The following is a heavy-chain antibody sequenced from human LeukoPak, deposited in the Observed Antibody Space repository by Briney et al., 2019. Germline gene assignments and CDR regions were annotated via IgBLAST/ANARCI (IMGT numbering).Heavy chain of an antibody. J-gene: IGHJ3*02. CDR2: IIPIFGTA. V-gene: IGHV1-69*06. CDR1: GGTFSSYA. D-gene: IGHD3-9*01. CDR3: VYDILTGYYPAADAFDI. Sequence: GSSVKVSCKASGGTFSSYAISWVRQAPGQGLERMGGIIPIFGTANYAQKFQGRVTITADKSTSTAYMELSSLRSEDTAVYYCVYDILTGYYPAADAFDIWGQGTMVTVSS.